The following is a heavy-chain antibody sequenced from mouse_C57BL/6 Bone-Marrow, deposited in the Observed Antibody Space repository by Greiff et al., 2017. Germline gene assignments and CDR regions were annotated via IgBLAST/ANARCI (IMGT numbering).Heavy chain of an antibody. J-gene: IGHJ2*01. Sequence: QVHVKQSGAELARPGASVKLSCKASGYTFTSYGISWVKQRTGQGLEWIGEIYPRSGNTYYNEKFKGKATLTADKSSSTAYMELRSLTSEDSAVYFCARRAPRDFDYWGQGTTLTVSS. D-gene: IGHD3-1*01. CDR3: ARRAPRDFDY. CDR2: IYPRSGNT. V-gene: IGHV1-81*01. CDR1: GYTFTSYG.